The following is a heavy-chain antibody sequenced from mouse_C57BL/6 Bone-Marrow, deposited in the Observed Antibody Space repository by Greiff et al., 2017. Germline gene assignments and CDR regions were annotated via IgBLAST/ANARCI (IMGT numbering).Heavy chain of an antibody. CDR3: ARGNYYGGWDFDV. Sequence: QVQLQQSGAELMKPGASVKLSCKATGYTFTGYWIEWVKQRPGHGLEWIGEILPGSGSTNYTEKFKGKATFTADTSSNTAYMQLSSLTTEDSAIYYCARGNYYGGWDFDVWGTGTTVTVSS. D-gene: IGHD1-2*01. V-gene: IGHV1-9*01. J-gene: IGHJ1*03. CDR2: ILPGSGST. CDR1: GYTFTGYW.